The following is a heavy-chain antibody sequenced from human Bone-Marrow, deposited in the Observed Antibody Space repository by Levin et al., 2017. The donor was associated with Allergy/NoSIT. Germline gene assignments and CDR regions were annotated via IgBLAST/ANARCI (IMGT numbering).Heavy chain of an antibody. Sequence: PGGSLRLSCAASSFAFSDYSMHWVRQAPGEGLEWVASISRSSTYTYYAESMRGRFTISRDNANNSLFLQMNSLRAEDTALYFCASGPPVEMTTVGFGGWFDPWGQGTLVTVSS. D-gene: IGHD4-11*01. CDR3: ASGPPVEMTTVGFGGWFDP. CDR2: ISRSSTYT. V-gene: IGHV3-21*01. J-gene: IGHJ5*02. CDR1: SFAFSDYS.